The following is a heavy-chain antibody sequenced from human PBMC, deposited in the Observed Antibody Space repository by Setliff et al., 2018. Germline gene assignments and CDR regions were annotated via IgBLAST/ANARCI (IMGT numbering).Heavy chain of an antibody. V-gene: IGHV1-2*02. CDR3: VREGVDRRSSTDYRYYMDV. Sequence: ASVKVSCKASGYTFTGYYFHWVRQAPGQGLEWMGWINPNNGDTKSAQKFQGRLTMTRDTSISTAFMQLSSLRSDDTAVYYCVREGVDRRSSTDYRYYMDVWGKGTTVTVSS. D-gene: IGHD6-6*01. CDR1: GYTFTGYY. CDR2: INPNNGDT. J-gene: IGHJ6*03.